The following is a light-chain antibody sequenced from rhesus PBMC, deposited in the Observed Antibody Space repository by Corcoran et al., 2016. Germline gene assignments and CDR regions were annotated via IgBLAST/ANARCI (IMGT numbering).Light chain of an antibody. Sequence: DIQMTQSPSALSASVGDRVTISCRASQNIYSNFAWYQQKPGKALKLLIYSASSLQTGIPLRFIGRGSGTDFTLTISSLQPEDSAAYYCQHYSYNPYSFGQGTKVEIK. CDR3: QHYSYNPYS. J-gene: IGKJ2*01. V-gene: IGKV1S8*01. CDR1: QNIYSN. CDR2: SAS.